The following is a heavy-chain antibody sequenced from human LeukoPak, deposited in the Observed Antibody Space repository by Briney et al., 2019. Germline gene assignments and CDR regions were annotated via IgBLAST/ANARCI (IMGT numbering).Heavy chain of an antibody. CDR3: AKSTVRRGNSFDY. D-gene: IGHD5-12*01. CDR2: ISGSGGST. Sequence: PGGSLRLSCAASGFTFNNYAMTWVRQAPGKGLEWVSGISGSGGSTYYAESVKGRFTISRDNSKNTLYMQMSSLRAEDTAIYYCAKSTVRRGNSFDYWGQGTLVTVSS. V-gene: IGHV3-23*01. J-gene: IGHJ4*02. CDR1: GFTFNNYA.